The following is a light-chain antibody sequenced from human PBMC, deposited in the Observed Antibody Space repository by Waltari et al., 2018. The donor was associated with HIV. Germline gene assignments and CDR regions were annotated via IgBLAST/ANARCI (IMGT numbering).Light chain of an antibody. CDR1: SRAVGGYNY. Sequence: QSALTQPPSASGSPGPSVTISSARTSRAVGGYNYFSWYQQHPGKAPKLMIYEVSKRPSGVPDRFSGSKSGNAASLTVSGLQAEDEADYYCSSYAGSNNFGVFGVGTKLTVL. CDR2: EVS. CDR3: SSYAGSNNFGV. J-gene: IGLJ2*01. V-gene: IGLV2-8*01.